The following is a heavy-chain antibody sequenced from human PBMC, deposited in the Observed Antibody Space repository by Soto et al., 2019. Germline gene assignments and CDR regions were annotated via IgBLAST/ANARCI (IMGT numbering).Heavy chain of an antibody. CDR3: AISTGGFGGLFVVPSDY. CDR2: INSGGTVA. J-gene: IGHJ4*02. CDR1: GFTYDSYA. D-gene: IGHD3-16*01. Sequence: SXRLSCAASGFTYDSYAMSWVRQAPGKGLEWVSGINSGGTVAHYADSVKGRFAISRDNSKNTLSLEMNSLRADDTGLYYCAISTGGFGGLFVVPSDYWGQGPLVTVSS. V-gene: IGHV3-23*01.